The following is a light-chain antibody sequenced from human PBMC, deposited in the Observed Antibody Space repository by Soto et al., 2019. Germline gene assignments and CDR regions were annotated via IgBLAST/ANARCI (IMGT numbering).Light chain of an antibody. Sequence: EVVMTQSPATLSVSPGEGFTLSCRANQGIGDTLAWYQHKPGQAPRLLIYGASSRATGIPDRFSGSGSGTDFTLTISSLQSEDFAVYYCQQYNNWPLTFGQGTKVDIK. J-gene: IGKJ1*01. CDR3: QQYNNWPLT. CDR2: GAS. CDR1: QGIGDT. V-gene: IGKV3D-15*01.